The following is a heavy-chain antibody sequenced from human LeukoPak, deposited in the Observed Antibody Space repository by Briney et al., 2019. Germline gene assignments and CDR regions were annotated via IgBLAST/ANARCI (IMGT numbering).Heavy chain of an antibody. Sequence: GGSLRLSCAASGFTFSSYAMSWVRRAPGKGLEWVSAISGSGGSTYYADSVKGRFTISRDNSKNTLYLQMNSLRAEDTAVYYCAKGPSIWSGEPNPDYWGQGTLVTVSS. CDR3: AKGPSIWSGEPNPDY. J-gene: IGHJ4*02. D-gene: IGHD3-10*01. CDR2: ISGSGGST. CDR1: GFTFSSYA. V-gene: IGHV3-23*01.